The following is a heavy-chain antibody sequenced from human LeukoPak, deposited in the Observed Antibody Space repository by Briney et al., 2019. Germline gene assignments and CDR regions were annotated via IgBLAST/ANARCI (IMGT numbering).Heavy chain of an antibody. CDR2: ISGSGGST. J-gene: IGHJ3*01. V-gene: IGHV3-23*01. CDR3: AKYMGYAFDV. CDR1: GFTFSSYA. Sequence: PGGSLRLSCAASGFTFSSYAMSWVRQAPGKGLEWVSAISGSGGSTFYADSVRGRFFISRDNYKNVLYLQMSSLRAEDTALYYCAKYMGYAFDVWGQGTLVTVSS.